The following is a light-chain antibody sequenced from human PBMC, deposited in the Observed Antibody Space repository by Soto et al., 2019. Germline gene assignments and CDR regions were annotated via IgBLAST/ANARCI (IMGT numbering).Light chain of an antibody. CDR2: GVS. Sequence: QSVLTQPASVSGSPGQSITISCTGTSSDVGAYTYVSWYQQHPGEAPKLMIFGVSNRPSGVSNRFSGSKSGNTASLTISGLQAEDEADYYCSSFSSSSTRYLLGTGTKVTVL. CDR1: SSDVGAYTY. J-gene: IGLJ1*01. V-gene: IGLV2-14*01. CDR3: SSFSSSSTRYL.